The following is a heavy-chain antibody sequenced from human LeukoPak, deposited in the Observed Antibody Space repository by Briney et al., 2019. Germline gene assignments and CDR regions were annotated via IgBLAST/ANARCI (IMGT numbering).Heavy chain of an antibody. CDR2: IYTSGST. CDR1: GGSISSYY. Sequence: SETLSLTCTVSGGSISSYYWSWIRQPAGKGLEWIGRIYTSGSTNYNPSLKSRVTISVDTSKNQFSLKLSSVTAADTAVYYCARGWVVVAATDYWGQGTLVTVSS. CDR3: ARGWVVVAATDY. D-gene: IGHD2-15*01. V-gene: IGHV4-4*07. J-gene: IGHJ4*02.